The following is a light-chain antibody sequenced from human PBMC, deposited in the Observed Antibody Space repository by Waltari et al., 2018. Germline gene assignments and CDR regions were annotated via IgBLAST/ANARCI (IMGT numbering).Light chain of an antibody. CDR1: RGDVGAYNY. V-gene: IGLV2-14*01. Sequence: QSALTQPASVSGSPGQSITISCPGARGDVGAYNYVPWYQQRPDIAPKLIIYDVTKRPSGISSRFSGSKSGNTASLTISGLQAEDEADYYCSSFTTNTVVVFGGGTTLTVL. CDR2: DVT. CDR3: SSFTTNTVVV. J-gene: IGLJ3*02.